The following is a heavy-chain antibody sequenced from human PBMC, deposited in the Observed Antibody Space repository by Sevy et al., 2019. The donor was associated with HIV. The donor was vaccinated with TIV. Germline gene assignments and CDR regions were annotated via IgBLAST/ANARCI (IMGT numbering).Heavy chain of an antibody. V-gene: IGHV3-30*18. J-gene: IGHJ6*02. CDR2: ISYDGSSK. CDR1: GFSFSSYG. D-gene: IGHD3-22*01. CDR3: AKGDSSGYTLYYYNGMDV. Sequence: GGSLRLSCAASGFSFSSYGMHWVRQAPGKGLEWVAVISYDGSSKYYAESVKGRFTISRDNSKNTRYLQMNSLRGEDTAVYYCAKGDSSGYTLYYYNGMDVWGQGTTVTVSS.